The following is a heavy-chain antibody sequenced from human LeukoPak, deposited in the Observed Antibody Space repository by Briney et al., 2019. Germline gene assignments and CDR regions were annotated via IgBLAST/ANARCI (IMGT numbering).Heavy chain of an antibody. CDR3: AKALRWGEGDSSIYRPLDF. CDR2: IRSKANSYAT. CDR1: GFTFSGSA. Sequence: GGSLRLSCAASGFTFSGSAMHWVRQASGKGLEWVGRIRSKANSYATAYAASVKGRFTISRDNSRNSVFLQLNSLRTDDSALYYCAKALRWGEGDSSIYRPLDFWGQGTLVTVSS. J-gene: IGHJ4*02. D-gene: IGHD3-16*01. V-gene: IGHV3-73*01.